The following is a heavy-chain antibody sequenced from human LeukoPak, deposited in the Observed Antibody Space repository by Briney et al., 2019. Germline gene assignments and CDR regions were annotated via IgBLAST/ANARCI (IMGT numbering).Heavy chain of an antibody. Sequence: PGGSLRLSCAASGFTFSSYAMSWVRQAPRKGLQWVSAISGSGGSTYYADSVKGRFTISRDNSKNTLYLQMNSLRAEDTAVYYCAKDGFCGGDCYYSNWGQGTLVTVSS. J-gene: IGHJ4*02. D-gene: IGHD2-21*02. CDR2: ISGSGGST. V-gene: IGHV3-23*01. CDR3: AKDGFCGGDCYYSN. CDR1: GFTFSSYA.